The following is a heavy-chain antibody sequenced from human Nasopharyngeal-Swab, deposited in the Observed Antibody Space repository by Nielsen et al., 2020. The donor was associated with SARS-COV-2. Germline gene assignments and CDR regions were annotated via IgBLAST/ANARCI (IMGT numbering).Heavy chain of an antibody. CDR3: ARDRGLYYYDSSGFDY. Sequence: ASVKVSCKASGYTFTSYDINWVRQATGQGLEWMGWMNPNSGNTGYAQKFQGRVTMTRNTSISTAYMELSSLRSDDTAVYYCARDRGLYYYDSSGFDYWGQGTLVTVSS. CDR2: MNPNSGNT. CDR1: GYTFTSYD. D-gene: IGHD3-22*01. J-gene: IGHJ4*02. V-gene: IGHV1-8*01.